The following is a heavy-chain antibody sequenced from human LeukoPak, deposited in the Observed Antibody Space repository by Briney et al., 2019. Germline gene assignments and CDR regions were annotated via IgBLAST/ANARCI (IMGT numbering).Heavy chain of an antibody. D-gene: IGHD2-8*01. J-gene: IGHJ3*02. V-gene: IGHV1-18*01. CDR3: ARHHAIRSMSDAFDI. CDR2: ISAYNGNT. CDR1: GYTFTSYG. Sequence: ASVKVSCKASGYTFTSYGISWVRQAPGQGLEWMGWISAYNGNTNYAQKLQGRVTMTTDTSTSTAYMELRSLRSDDTAVYYCARHHAIRSMSDAFDIWGQGTMVTVSS.